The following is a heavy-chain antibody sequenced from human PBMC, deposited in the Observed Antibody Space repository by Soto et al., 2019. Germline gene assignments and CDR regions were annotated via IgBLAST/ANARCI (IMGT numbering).Heavy chain of an antibody. CDR3: ARESEDLTSNFGY. V-gene: IGHV3-21*06. J-gene: IGHJ4*02. CDR2: ISSTTNYI. CDR1: GFTFTRYS. Sequence: WGCLRLSCAASGFTFTRYSMNWVRQAPGKGLEWVSSISSTTNYIYYGDSMKGRFTISRDNAKNSLYLEMNSLRAEDTAVYYCARESEDLTSNFGYWGQGTLVTVSS.